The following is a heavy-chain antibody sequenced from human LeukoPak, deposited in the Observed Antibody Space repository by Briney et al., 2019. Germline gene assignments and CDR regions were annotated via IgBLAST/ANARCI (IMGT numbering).Heavy chain of an antibody. CDR3: ARDGGDILTGYYKVYYMDV. D-gene: IGHD3-9*01. J-gene: IGHJ6*03. CDR2: IYYSGST. V-gene: IGHV4-39*07. CDR1: GGSISSSSYY. Sequence: PSETLSLTCTVSGGSISSSSYYWGWIRQPPGKGLEWIGSIYYSGSTYYNPSLKSRVTISVDTSKNQFSLKLSSVTAADTAVYYCARDGGDILTGYYKVYYMDVWGKGTTVTISS.